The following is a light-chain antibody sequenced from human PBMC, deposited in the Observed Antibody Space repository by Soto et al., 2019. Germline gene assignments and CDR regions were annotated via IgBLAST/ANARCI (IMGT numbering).Light chain of an antibody. CDR3: HQHNNWWT. CDR2: DAS. V-gene: IGKV3-15*01. CDR1: QSVSSN. J-gene: IGKJ1*01. Sequence: EIGMTQSPATLSVSPGERATLSCRASQSVSSNLAWYQQKPGQAPRLLIYDASNRATGIPARFSGSGSGTDFTLTISSLKSEDFGVYYCHQHNNWWTFGQGTKVDIK.